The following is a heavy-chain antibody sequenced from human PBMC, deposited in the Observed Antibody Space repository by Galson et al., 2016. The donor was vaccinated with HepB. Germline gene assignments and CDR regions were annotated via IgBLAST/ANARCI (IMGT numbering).Heavy chain of an antibody. J-gene: IGHJ4*02. CDR2: FHPFGHA. CDR3: ASLGYCSGGGCYSVD. CDR1: GGSLRHYY. Sequence: SETLSLTCAVYGGSLRHYYWTWIRQAPGKGLEWIGEFHPFGHASYNPALESRVIISLDKSKGHFSLTMTSVTAADTAEYYCASLGYCSGGGCYSVDWGQGTMVTVSS. D-gene: IGHD2-15*01. V-gene: IGHV4-34*01.